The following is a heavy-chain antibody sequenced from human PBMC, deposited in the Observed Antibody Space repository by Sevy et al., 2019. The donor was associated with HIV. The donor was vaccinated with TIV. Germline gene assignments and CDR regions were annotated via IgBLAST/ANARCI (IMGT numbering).Heavy chain of an antibody. CDR1: GFTFSNAW. CDR2: IKSKTDGGTT. CDR3: TTDPPGFSRDY. J-gene: IGHJ4*02. Sequence: GGSLRLSCAASGFTFSNAWMSWVRQAPGKGLEWVGRIKSKTDGGTTDYAAPVNGRFTISRDDSKNTLYLQMNSLKTEDTAVYYCTTDPPGFSRDYWGQGTLVTVSS. D-gene: IGHD3-10*01. V-gene: IGHV3-15*01.